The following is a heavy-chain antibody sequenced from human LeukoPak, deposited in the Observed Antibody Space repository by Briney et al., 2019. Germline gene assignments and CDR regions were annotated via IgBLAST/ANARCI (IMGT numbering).Heavy chain of an antibody. J-gene: IGHJ4*02. CDR2: ITSRSAYI. D-gene: IGHD5-12*01. CDR1: GFTFDDYA. Sequence: NPGGSLRLSCAASGFTFDDYAMNWVRQAPGKGLEWVSSITSRSAYIYYADSVKGRFTISRDNAENSLFLQMNSLRVEDTAVYYCGRARGLDSGYDSGRLDSWGRGTLVTVSS. V-gene: IGHV3-21*01. CDR3: GRARGLDSGYDSGRLDS.